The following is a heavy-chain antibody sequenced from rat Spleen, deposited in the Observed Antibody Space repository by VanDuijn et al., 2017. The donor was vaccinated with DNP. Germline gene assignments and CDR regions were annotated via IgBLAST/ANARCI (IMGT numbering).Heavy chain of an antibody. J-gene: IGHJ2*01. CDR1: GFIFSNYW. V-gene: IGHV5-29*01. CDR2: ISYDGSDT. CDR3: ARGPNFGQWPDYFDY. D-gene: IGHD1-11*01. Sequence: EVQLVESGGGPVQPGRSLKLSCVASGFIFSNYWMTWIRQAPKKGLEWVATISYDGSDTYYRDSVKGRFTISRDNAKSTLYLQMDSLRSEDTATYYCARGPNFGQWPDYFDYWGQGVMVTVSS.